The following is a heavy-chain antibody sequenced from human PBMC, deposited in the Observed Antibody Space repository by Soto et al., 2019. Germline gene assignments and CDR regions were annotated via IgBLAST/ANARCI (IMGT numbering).Heavy chain of an antibody. V-gene: IGHV5-10-1*01. J-gene: IGHJ6*02. D-gene: IGHD2-8*01. CDR1: GYSFTSYW. CDR2: IDPSDSYT. Sequence: PGESLKISCKGSGYSFTSYWISWVRQMPGKGLEWMGRIDPSDSYTNYSPSFQGHVTISADKSISTAYLQWSSLKASDTAMYYCARVACTNGVCYTGTLYYYYYGMDVWGQGTTVTVSS. CDR3: ARVACTNGVCYTGTLYYYYYGMDV.